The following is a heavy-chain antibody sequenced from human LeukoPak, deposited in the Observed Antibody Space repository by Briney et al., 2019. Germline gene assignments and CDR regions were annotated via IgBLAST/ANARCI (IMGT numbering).Heavy chain of an antibody. J-gene: IGHJ4*02. CDR1: GYTFTGYY. V-gene: IGHV1-2*02. D-gene: IGHD3-22*01. CDR3: STSIYYASRGSPHY. Sequence: ASVKVSCKASGYTFTGYYMHWVRQAPGQGLEWVGWINPNSGGRNYAQKVQGRGSMTRDTAISTAYMELSRLRAGDAAMYEYSTSIYYASRGSPHYWGQGTLVTVSS. CDR2: INPNSGGR.